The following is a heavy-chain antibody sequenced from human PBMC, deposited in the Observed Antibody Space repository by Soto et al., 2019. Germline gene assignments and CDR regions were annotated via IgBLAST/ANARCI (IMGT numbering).Heavy chain of an antibody. V-gene: IGHV3-11*04. CDR1: GFTFSDYY. Sequence: GGSLRLSCAASGFTFSDYYMSWIRQAPGKGLEWVSYISSSGSTIFYADSVKGRFTISRDNAKNSLYLKMNSLRDEDTAVYYCARAYYYYSSGYYSYGMDVWGQGTTVTVSS. J-gene: IGHJ6*02. CDR2: ISSSGSTI. CDR3: ARAYYYYSSGYYSYGMDV. D-gene: IGHD3-22*01.